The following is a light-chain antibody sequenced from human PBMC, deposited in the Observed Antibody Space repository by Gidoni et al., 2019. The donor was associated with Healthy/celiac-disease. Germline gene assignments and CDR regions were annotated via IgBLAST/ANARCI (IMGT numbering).Light chain of an antibody. Sequence: EIVLPQSPPTLSLSPGERATLSCRASQSVSSYLAWYQQKPGQAPRLLIYDASNRATGIPARFSGSGSGTDFTLTISSLEPEDFAVYYCQQRSNWTPTWTFGQGTKVEIK. J-gene: IGKJ1*01. CDR2: DAS. CDR3: QQRSNWTPTWT. CDR1: QSVSSY. V-gene: IGKV3-11*01.